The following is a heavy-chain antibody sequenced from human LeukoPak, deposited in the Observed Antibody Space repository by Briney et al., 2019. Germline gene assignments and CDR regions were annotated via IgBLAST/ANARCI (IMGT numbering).Heavy chain of an antibody. CDR2: ISTYTGDT. CDR3: ARESGGKTMAGDY. J-gene: IGHJ4*02. V-gene: IGHV1-18*01. D-gene: IGHD2-15*01. CDR1: GYTFTNRG. Sequence: ASVKVSSKASGYTFTNRGISWVRQAPGQGLEWMGWISTYTGDTNFAQNFQGRVTLTTDTTTSTAYMELRSLRSDDTAVYYCARESGGKTMAGDYWGQGTLATVSS.